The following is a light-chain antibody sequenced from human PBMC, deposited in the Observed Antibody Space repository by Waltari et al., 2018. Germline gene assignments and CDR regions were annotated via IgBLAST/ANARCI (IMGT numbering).Light chain of an antibody. CDR3: CSYVGSRIVV. V-gene: IGLV2-23*02. CDR1: GSDVGSSNL. Sequence: QSPPTQPASQSGSPGQSITISCTVTGSDVGSSNLVSWYQHPPGKFPKRIIYEVSKRPSGIPNRFSGSMSGNTASLTISGLQAEDEADYYCCSYVGSRIVVFGGGTKMTVL. CDR2: EVS. J-gene: IGLJ2*01.